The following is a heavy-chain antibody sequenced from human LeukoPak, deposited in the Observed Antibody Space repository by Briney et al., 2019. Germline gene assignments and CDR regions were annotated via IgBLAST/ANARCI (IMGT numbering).Heavy chain of an antibody. CDR3: ARDYRQLWLELHLFDY. J-gene: IGHJ4*02. CDR2: ISGSGGST. CDR1: GFTFSSYA. Sequence: GGSLRLSCAASGFTFSSYAMSWVRQAPGKGLEWVSAISGSGGSTYYADSVKGRFTISRDNPKNTLYLQMNSLRAEDTAVYYCARDYRQLWLELHLFDYWGQGTLVTVSS. V-gene: IGHV3-23*01. D-gene: IGHD5-18*01.